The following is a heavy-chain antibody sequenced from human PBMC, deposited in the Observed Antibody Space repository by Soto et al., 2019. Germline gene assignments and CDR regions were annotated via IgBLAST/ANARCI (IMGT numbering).Heavy chain of an antibody. CDR3: AKTDSNYDFWSGYYMDYYYYGMDV. CDR1: GFTFSIYA. D-gene: IGHD3-3*01. CDR2: ISGSGGST. V-gene: IGHV3-23*01. Sequence: GGSLRLSCTASGFTFSIYAMSWVRQAPGKGLEWVSAISGSGGSTYYADSVKGRFTISRDNSKNTLYLQMNSLRAEDTAVYYCAKTDSNYDFWSGYYMDYYYYGMDVWGQGTTVTVSS. J-gene: IGHJ6*02.